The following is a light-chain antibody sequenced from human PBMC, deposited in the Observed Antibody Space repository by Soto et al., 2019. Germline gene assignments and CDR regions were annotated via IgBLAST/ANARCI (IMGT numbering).Light chain of an antibody. CDR1: SSDVGGYNY. CDR2: EVS. CDR3: SSYAGSNNLV. Sequence: QSVLTQPPPASGSPGQSVTISCTGTSSDVGGYNYVSWYQQHPGKAPKLMIYEVSKRPSGVPDRFSGSKSGNTASLTVSGLQAEEEADYYCSSYAGSNNLVFGGGTKLTVL. V-gene: IGLV2-8*01. J-gene: IGLJ2*01.